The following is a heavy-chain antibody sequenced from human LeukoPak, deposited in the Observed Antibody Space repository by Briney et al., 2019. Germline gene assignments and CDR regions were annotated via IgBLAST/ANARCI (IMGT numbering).Heavy chain of an antibody. D-gene: IGHD3-10*01. V-gene: IGHV3-23*01. CDR2: ISGSGGST. Sequence: GGSLRLSCAASGFTFSTYAMTWVRQAPGKGLEWVSSISGSGGSTYYADSVKGRFTISRDTSKNTLYLQMNSLRAEDTAVYYCARGVRGARYFDYWGQGTLVTVSS. CDR3: ARGVRGARYFDY. J-gene: IGHJ4*02. CDR1: GFTFSTYA.